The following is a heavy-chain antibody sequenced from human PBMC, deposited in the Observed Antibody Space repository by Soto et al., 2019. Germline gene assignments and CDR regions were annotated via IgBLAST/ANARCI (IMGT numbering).Heavy chain of an antibody. CDR2: INPIVSMS. Sequence: QVQLVQSGTEVKKPGSSVKVSCKASGDTFSFYTINWVRQAPGLGLEWVGRINPIVSMSNYAQKFQGRVSXTXDXXTITAYMELRSLRSDDTAMYFCAASYGSGYRAFDYWGQGALVIVSS. V-gene: IGHV1-69*02. J-gene: IGHJ4*02. CDR1: GDTFSFYT. D-gene: IGHD3-10*01. CDR3: AASYGSGYRAFDY.